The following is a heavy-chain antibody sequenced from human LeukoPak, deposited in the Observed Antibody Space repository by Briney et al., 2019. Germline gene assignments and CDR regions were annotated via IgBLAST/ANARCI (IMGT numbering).Heavy chain of an antibody. CDR3: ARVEGSSWSYYYYYYMDV. V-gene: IGHV3-48*04. Sequence: RSGGSLRLSCAASGFTFSSYSMHWVRQAPGKGLEWVSYISSSGSAIYYADSVQGRFTISRDNAKNSLYLQMNSLRAEDTAVYYCARVEGSSWSYYYYYYMDVWGKGTTVTVSS. D-gene: IGHD6-13*01. CDR1: GFTFSSYS. J-gene: IGHJ6*03. CDR2: ISSSGSAI.